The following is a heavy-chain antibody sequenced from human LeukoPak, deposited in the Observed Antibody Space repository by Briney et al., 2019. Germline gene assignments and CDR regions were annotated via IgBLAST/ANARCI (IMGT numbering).Heavy chain of an antibody. J-gene: IGHJ2*01. Sequence: GGSLRLSCAASGFPFSNHGMSWVRQAPGRGLEWVSAISADGVSTYYADSVKGRVTISRDNSKNTLYLQMNSLRAEDTAVYYCAKRENSNSWYFDLWGRGTLVTVSS. CDR2: ISADGVST. CDR3: AKRENSNSWYFDL. V-gene: IGHV3-23*01. D-gene: IGHD2/OR15-2a*01. CDR1: GFPFSNHG.